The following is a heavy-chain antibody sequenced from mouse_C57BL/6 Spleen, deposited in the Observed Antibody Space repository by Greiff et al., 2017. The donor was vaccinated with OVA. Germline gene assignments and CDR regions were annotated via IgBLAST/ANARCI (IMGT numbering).Heavy chain of an antibody. J-gene: IGHJ2*01. CDR2: IDPSDSYT. Sequence: VQLQQPGAELVMPGASVKLSCKASGYTFTSYWMHWVKQRPGQGLEWIGEIDPSDSYTNYNQKFKGKSTLTVDKSSSTAYMQLSSLTSEDSAVYYCAREANGDCFDYWGQGTTLTVSS. CDR1: GYTFTSYW. V-gene: IGHV1-69*01. CDR3: AREANGDCFDY. D-gene: IGHD4-1*01.